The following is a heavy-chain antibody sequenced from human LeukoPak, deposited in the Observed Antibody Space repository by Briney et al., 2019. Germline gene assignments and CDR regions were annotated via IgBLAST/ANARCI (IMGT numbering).Heavy chain of an antibody. J-gene: IGHJ1*01. V-gene: IGHV1-18*01. D-gene: IGHD6-6*01. CDR3: ARDQVSSSFQYFQH. Sequence: ASVKVSCKASGYTFTSYGISWVRQAPGRGLEWMGWISAYNGNTNYAQKLQGRVTMTTDTSTSTAYMELRSLRSDDTAVYYCARDQVSSSFQYFQHWGQGTLVTVSS. CDR1: GYTFTSYG. CDR2: ISAYNGNT.